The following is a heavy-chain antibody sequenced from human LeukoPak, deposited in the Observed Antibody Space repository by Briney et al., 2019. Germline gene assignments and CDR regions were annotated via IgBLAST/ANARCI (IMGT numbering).Heavy chain of an antibody. Sequence: PGGSLRLSCAASGFTFSSYSMNWVRQAPGKGLEWVSSISSSSSYIYYADSVKGRFTISRDNAKNSLYLQMNSLRAEDTAVYYCAKGGLVVVTATLFDYWGQGTLVTVSS. CDR1: GFTFSSYS. CDR2: ISSSSSYI. V-gene: IGHV3-21*04. D-gene: IGHD2-21*02. CDR3: AKGGLVVVTATLFDY. J-gene: IGHJ4*02.